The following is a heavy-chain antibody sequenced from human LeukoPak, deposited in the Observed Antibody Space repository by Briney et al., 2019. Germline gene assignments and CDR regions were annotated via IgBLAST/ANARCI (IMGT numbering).Heavy chain of an antibody. CDR3: AGRRDGYNWDYFDY. V-gene: IGHV4-59*08. J-gene: IGHJ4*02. D-gene: IGHD5-24*01. CDR1: GGSISSYY. CDR2: IYYSGST. Sequence: SETLSLTCTVSGGSISSYYWSWIRQPPGKGLEWIGYIYYSGSTNYNPSLKSRVTISVDTSKNQFSLKLSSVTAADTAVYYCAGRRDGYNWDYFDYWGQGTLVTVSS.